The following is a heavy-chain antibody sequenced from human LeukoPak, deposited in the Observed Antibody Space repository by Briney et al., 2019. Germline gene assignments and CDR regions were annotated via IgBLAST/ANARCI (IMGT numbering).Heavy chain of an antibody. D-gene: IGHD6-19*01. V-gene: IGHV4-39*07. CDR2: IYYSGST. J-gene: IGHJ5*02. CDR3: ARDGSVAASVCWFDP. CDR1: GGSISSSSYY. Sequence: PSETLSLTCTVSGGSISSSSYYWGWIRQPPGKGLEWIGSIYYSGSTYYNPSLKSRVTISVDTSKNQFSLKLSSVTAADTAVYYCARDGSVAASVCWFDPWGQGTLVTVSS.